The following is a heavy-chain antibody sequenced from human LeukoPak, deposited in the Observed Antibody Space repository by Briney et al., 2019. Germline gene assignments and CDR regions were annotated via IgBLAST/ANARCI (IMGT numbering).Heavy chain of an antibody. V-gene: IGHV3-23*01. J-gene: IGHJ4*02. CDR1: GFTFSSYA. Sequence: SGGSLRLSCAASGFTFSSYAMTWVRQAPGKGLEWASAISGSGGGTYYADSVKGRFTISRDNSKNTLYLQMNSLRAEDTAVYYCAKGIGAASDYWGQGTLVTVSS. D-gene: IGHD6-13*01. CDR2: ISGSGGGT. CDR3: AKGIGAASDY.